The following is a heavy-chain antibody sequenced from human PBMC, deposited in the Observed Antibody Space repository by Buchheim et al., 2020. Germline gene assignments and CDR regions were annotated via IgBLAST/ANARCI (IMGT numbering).Heavy chain of an antibody. V-gene: IGHV3-74*01. CDR2: INGDGSST. D-gene: IGHD5-18*01. CDR3: ARGGYSYGNYYSDY. CDR1: GFTFSSYW. J-gene: IGHJ4*02. Sequence: EVQLVESGGGLVQPGGSLRLSCAASGFTFSSYWMHWVRQAPGKGLVWVSRINGDGSSTSYADSVKGRFTISRDNAKNKLDVQMNRLRAEDTAVYYCARGGYSYGNYYSDYWGQGTL.